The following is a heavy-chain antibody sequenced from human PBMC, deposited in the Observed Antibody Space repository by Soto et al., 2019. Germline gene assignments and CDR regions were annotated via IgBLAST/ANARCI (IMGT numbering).Heavy chain of an antibody. Sequence: SETLSLTCTVSGGSISSSSYYWGWIRQPPGKGLEWIGSIYYSGSTYYNPSLKSRVTISVDTSKNQFSLKLSSVTAADTAVYYCARSPYDFLEWFLWYNWFDPWGQGTLVTVSS. V-gene: IGHV4-39*01. CDR3: ARSPYDFLEWFLWYNWFDP. J-gene: IGHJ5*02. CDR2: IYYSGST. CDR1: GGSISSSSYY. D-gene: IGHD3-3*01.